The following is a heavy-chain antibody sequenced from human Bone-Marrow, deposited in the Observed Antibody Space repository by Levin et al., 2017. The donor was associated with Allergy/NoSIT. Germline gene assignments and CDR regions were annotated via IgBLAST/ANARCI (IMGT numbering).Heavy chain of an antibody. D-gene: IGHD2-8*01. V-gene: IGHV4-59*01. CDR2: IHYSGTT. Sequence: ASETLSLTCSVSGGSMSSYYWAWIRQPPGKGLECIGDIHYSGTTNYNPALKSRVTISVDTSKNVFSLRLTSVTAADTAVYYCARSSTNGLCYNYWGQGTLVTVSS. J-gene: IGHJ4*02. CDR1: GGSMSSYY. CDR3: ARSSTNGLCYNY.